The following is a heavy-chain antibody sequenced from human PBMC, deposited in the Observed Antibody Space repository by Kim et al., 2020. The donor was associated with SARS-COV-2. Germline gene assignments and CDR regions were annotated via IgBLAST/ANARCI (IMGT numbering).Heavy chain of an antibody. J-gene: IGHJ4*02. CDR3: ALAPRLSYRWLQFGLDY. CDR1: GGSFSGYY. CDR2: INHSGST. D-gene: IGHD5-12*01. V-gene: IGHV4-34*01. Sequence: SETLSLTCAVYGGSFSGYYWSWIRQPPGKGLEWIGEINHSGSTNYNPSLKSRVTISVDTSKNQFSLKLSSVTAADTAVYYCALAPRLSYRWLQFGLDYWGQGTLVTVSS.